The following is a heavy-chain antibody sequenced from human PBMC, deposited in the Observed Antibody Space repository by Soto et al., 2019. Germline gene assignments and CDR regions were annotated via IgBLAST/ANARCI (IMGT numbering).Heavy chain of an antibody. J-gene: IGHJ5*02. Sequence: QVQLVQSGGEVKKPGASVKVSCKASGYTFTRYYIHWVRQAPGQGPEWMGRINPDGGRTTNEQNFNGRVTMTRDTSASTVYMELSSLKFEDTAMYYCARGAYSSSSFPPFDPWGQGTLVTVSS. D-gene: IGHD6-6*01. CDR2: INPDGGRT. CDR3: ARGAYSSSSFPPFDP. CDR1: GYTFTRYY. V-gene: IGHV1-46*01.